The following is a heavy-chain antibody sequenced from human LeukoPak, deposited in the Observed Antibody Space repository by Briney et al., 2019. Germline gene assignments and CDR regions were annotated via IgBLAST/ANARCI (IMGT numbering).Heavy chain of an antibody. V-gene: IGHV3-23*01. CDR3: AKDRGRIAVAGNPFDY. D-gene: IGHD6-19*01. CDR2: ISGSGGST. J-gene: IGHJ4*02. CDR1: GFTFSTYG. Sequence: GGSLRLSCAASGFTFSTYGMTWVRQAPGKGLEWVSAISGSGGSTYYADSVKGRFTISRDNSKNTLYLQMNSLRAEDTAVYYCAKDRGRIAVAGNPFDYWGQGTLVTVSS.